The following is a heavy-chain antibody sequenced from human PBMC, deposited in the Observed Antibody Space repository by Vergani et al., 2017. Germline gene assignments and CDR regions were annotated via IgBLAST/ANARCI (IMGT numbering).Heavy chain of an antibody. V-gene: IGHV3-15*01. CDR3: TTLSPDY. CDR2: IKRKTDGGTT. Sequence: EVQLVESGGGLVKPGGSLRLSCAASGFTFGNAWMSWVRQAPGKGLEWVGRIKRKTDGGTTDYAAPVKGRFTISRDDSKNTLYLQMNSLKTEDTAVYYCTTLSPDYWGQGTLVTVSS. D-gene: IGHD5/OR15-5a*01. J-gene: IGHJ4*02. CDR1: GFTFGNAW.